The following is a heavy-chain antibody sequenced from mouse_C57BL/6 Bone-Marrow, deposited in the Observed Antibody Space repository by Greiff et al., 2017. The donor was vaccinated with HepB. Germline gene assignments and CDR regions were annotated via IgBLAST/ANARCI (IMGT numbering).Heavy chain of an antibody. V-gene: IGHV10-1*01. CDR3: VRHRYYRGAMDY. Sequence: EVHLVESGGGLVQPKGSLKLSCAASGFSFNTYAMNWVRQAPGKGLEWVARIRSKSNNYATYYADSVKDRFTISRDDSESMLYLQMNNLKTEDTAMYYCVRHRYYRGAMDYWGQGTSVTVSS. CDR2: IRSKSNNYAT. J-gene: IGHJ4*01. CDR1: GFSFNTYA. D-gene: IGHD2-14*01.